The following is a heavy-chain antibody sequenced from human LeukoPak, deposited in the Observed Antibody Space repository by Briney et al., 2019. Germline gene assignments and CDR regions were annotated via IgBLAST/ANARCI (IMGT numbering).Heavy chain of an antibody. CDR1: GFSFISYG. D-gene: IGHD4-17*01. CDR3: AKRPSDYGDYVTYFDY. J-gene: IGHJ4*02. Sequence: GGSLRLSCAASGFSFISYGMLWVRQAPGKGLEWVGVISDDGRNKNYADSVKGRFTISRDNSKDTLYLQMNSLRDEDTAVYYCAKRPSDYGDYVTYFDYWGQGTLVTVSS. V-gene: IGHV3-30*18. CDR2: ISDDGRNK.